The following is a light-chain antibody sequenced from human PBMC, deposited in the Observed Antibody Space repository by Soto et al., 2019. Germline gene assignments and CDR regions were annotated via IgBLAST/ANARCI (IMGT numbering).Light chain of an antibody. CDR3: QQYGSSPRT. CDR2: GAS. CDR1: QSVSSQ. V-gene: IGKV3-15*01. Sequence: EIVMTQSPATLSVSPGERATLSCRASQSVSSQLAWYQQKRGPAPRLLIYGASTRATGIPARFSGSGSGTDFTLSISRLEPEDFAVYYCQQYGSSPRTFGQGTKVDSK. J-gene: IGKJ1*01.